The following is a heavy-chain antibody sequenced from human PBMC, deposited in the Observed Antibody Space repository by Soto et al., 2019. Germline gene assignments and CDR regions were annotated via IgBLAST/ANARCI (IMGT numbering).Heavy chain of an antibody. CDR3: TRAREYQFDIGVGKFFFDX. Sequence: PGGSLRLSCAASEFVFSSCAMHWVRQAPGTGLECVSFISYDGTNKYYADSVKVRFIISIDNSKNTLYLQMNSLRADDTAMYYCTRAREYQFDIGVGKFFFDXWGQGTLVTVSX. J-gene: IGHJ4*02. CDR1: EFVFSSCA. CDR2: ISYDGTNK. D-gene: IGHD2-15*01. V-gene: IGHV3-30-3*01.